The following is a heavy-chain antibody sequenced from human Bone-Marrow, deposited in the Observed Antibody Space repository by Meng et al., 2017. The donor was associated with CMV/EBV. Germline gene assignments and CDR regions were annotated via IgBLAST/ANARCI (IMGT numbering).Heavy chain of an antibody. V-gene: IGHV3-53*01. CDR2: IYSGGST. J-gene: IGHJ6*02. D-gene: IGHD1-26*01. CDR3: AKLREGLYGMDV. Sequence: GESLKISCAASGFTVSSNYMSWVRQAPGKGLEWVSVIYSGGSTYYADSVKGRFTISRDNSKNTLYLQMNSLRAEDTAVYYCAKLREGLYGMDVWGQGTTVTVSS. CDR1: GFTVSSNY.